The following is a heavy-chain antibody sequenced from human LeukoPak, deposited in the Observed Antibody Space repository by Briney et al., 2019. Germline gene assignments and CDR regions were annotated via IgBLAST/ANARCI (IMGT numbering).Heavy chain of an antibody. J-gene: IGHJ2*01. CDR1: GGSISSYY. V-gene: IGHV4-59*08. D-gene: IGHD3-10*01. CDR2: IYYSGST. Sequence: SETLSLTCTVSGGSISSYYWSWIRQPPGKGLEWIGYIYYSGSTNYNPSLKSRVTISVDTSKNQFSLKLSSVTPADTAVYYCARVGDHYHWYLDLWGRGTLVTVSS. CDR3: ARVGDHYHWYLDL.